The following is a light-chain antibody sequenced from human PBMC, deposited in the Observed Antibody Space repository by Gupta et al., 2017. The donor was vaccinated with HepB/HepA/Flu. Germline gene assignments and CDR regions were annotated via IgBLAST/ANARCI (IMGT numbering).Light chain of an antibody. V-gene: IGKV1-39*01. Sequence: DIQMTQSPSSLSASVGDRVTITCRASQTISDYLHWYQFKPGKAPKLLIYSASNLQSGVPSRFSGSGSGTDFTLTISSRQSEDFAIYFCHRSAGTRHTFGQGTKVEV. CDR3: HRSAGTRHT. CDR2: SAS. CDR1: QTISDY. J-gene: IGKJ1*01.